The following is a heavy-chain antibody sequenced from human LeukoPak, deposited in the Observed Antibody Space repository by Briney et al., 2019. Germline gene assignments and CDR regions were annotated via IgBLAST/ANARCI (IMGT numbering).Heavy chain of an antibody. CDR2: ISGRGDCT. CDR1: GFTSSNHA. Sequence: PGGSLRLSCAGSGFTSSNHAMSWVRQAPGKGLEWVSAISGRGDCTYCADSVKGRFTISRDNSKNTLSLQMSSLRPEDTAVYYCAKSDCTYITCYVLDYWGQGTLVTVSS. CDR3: AKSDCTYITCYVLDY. J-gene: IGHJ4*02. D-gene: IGHD2-2*01. V-gene: IGHV3-23*01.